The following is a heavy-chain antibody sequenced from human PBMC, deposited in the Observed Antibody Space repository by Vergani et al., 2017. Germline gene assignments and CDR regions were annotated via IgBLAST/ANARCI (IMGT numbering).Heavy chain of an antibody. V-gene: IGHV3-48*01. CDR1: GFTFSSYN. CDR3: AKDLGGCNSISCSYYMDV. J-gene: IGHJ6*03. Sequence: EVQLVESGGGLVQPGGSLRLSCAASGFTFSSYNMNWVRQAPGKGLEWVSYISSSSNIIYYVDSVKGRFTISRDNAKNSLFLQMNSLRAEDTAVYYCAKDLGGCNSISCSYYMDVWGKGTTVTV. CDR2: ISSSSNII. D-gene: IGHD2/OR15-2a*01.